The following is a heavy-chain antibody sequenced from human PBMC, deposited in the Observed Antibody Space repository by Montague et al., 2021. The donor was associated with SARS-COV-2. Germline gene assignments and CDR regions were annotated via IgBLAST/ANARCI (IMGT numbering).Heavy chain of an antibody. D-gene: IGHD4-17*01. Sequence: SLRLSCAASGFTFGSYSMNWVRQAPGEGLEWVSYISRSSRTIYYADSVKGRITISRDNAKNSLYLQMNSLRAEDTAVYYCADYGDTEPFQHRGQGTLVTVSS. V-gene: IGHV3-48*04. J-gene: IGHJ1*01. CDR3: ADYGDTEPFQH. CDR2: ISRSSRTI. CDR1: GFTFGSYS.